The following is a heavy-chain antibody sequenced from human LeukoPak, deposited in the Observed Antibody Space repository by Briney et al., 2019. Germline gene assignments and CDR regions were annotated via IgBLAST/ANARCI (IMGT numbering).Heavy chain of an antibody. Sequence: SETLSLTCTVSGGSIINYYWSWIRQPPGKGLEWIGYVYYSGSTNYNPSLKSRVTISVDTSKNQFSLKLTSVTAADTAVYYCARHPFGSGHFDCWGQGTLVTVSS. CDR1: GGSIINYY. CDR3: ARHPFGSGHFDC. J-gene: IGHJ4*02. CDR2: VYYSGST. D-gene: IGHD3-10*01. V-gene: IGHV4-59*08.